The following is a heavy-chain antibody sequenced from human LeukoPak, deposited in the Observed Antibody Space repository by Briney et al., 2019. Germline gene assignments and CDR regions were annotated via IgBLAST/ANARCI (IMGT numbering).Heavy chain of an antibody. D-gene: IGHD3-10*01. CDR3: ARESSGQGLWYLDL. J-gene: IGHJ2*01. V-gene: IGHV3-74*01. CDR2: VSNDGYST. Sequence: PGGSLRLSCAASGFTFGNYWMHWVRQGPGKGLEWVSRVSNDGYSTTYADSVKGRFTMSRDNTKNILFLQMNSLRAEDTAVYFCARESSGQGLWYLDLWGRGTPVTVSS. CDR1: GFTFGNYW.